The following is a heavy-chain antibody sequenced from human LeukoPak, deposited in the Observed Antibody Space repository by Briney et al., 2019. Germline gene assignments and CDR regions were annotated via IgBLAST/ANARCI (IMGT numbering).Heavy chain of an antibody. V-gene: IGHV6-1*01. Sequence: SQTLSLTCAISGDSVSSNSAAWNWIRQSPSRGLEWLGRTYYRSTWYNDYAVSVKSRITINPDTSKNQFSLQLNSVTPEDTAVNYCARDRAVTGERAFDIWGQGTKVTVSS. CDR1: GDSVSSNSAA. D-gene: IGHD7-27*01. CDR3: ARDRAVTGERAFDI. J-gene: IGHJ3*02. CDR2: TYYRSTWYN.